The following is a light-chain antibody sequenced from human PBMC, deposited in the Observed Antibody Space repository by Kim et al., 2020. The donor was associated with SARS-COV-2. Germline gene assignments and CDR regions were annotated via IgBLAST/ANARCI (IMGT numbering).Light chain of an antibody. Sequence: NFMLTQPHSVSESPGKTVTISCTRSTGSIVGDYVQWYQQRPGSSPTSVIYENNQRASGVPDRFSGSIDSSSSSASLTISGLKTEDEADYYCQSYDSDNWVFGGGTQLTVL. CDR1: TGSIVGDY. CDR3: QSYDSDNWV. V-gene: IGLV6-57*01. J-gene: IGLJ3*02. CDR2: ENN.